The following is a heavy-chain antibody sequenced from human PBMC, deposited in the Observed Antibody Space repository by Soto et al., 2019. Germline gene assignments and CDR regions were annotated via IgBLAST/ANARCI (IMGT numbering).Heavy chain of an antibody. CDR1: GYTFTGYA. Sequence: QVQLVQSGAEEKKPGASVKVSCKASGYTFTGYAMHWVRHAPGQRLEWMGWINAGNGNTKYSQKFQGRVTITRDTSASTAYMDLSSLRTEDTAVYYCARAVAVPADFDYWGQGTLVTVSS. J-gene: IGHJ4*02. CDR3: ARAVAVPADFDY. CDR2: INAGNGNT. V-gene: IGHV1-3*05. D-gene: IGHD6-19*01.